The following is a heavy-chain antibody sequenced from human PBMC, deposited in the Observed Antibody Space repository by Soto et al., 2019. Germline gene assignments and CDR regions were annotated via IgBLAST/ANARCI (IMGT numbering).Heavy chain of an antibody. J-gene: IGHJ6*02. CDR2: INPNSGGT. Sequence: ASVKVSCKVSGYTLTELSMHWVRQAPGKGLEWMGWINPNSGGTNYAQKFQGWVTMTRDTSISTAYMELSRLRSDDTAVYYCARGGDYGDYYYGMDVWGQGTTVTVSS. CDR3: ARGGDYGDYYYGMDV. V-gene: IGHV1-2*04. CDR1: GYTLTELS. D-gene: IGHD4-17*01.